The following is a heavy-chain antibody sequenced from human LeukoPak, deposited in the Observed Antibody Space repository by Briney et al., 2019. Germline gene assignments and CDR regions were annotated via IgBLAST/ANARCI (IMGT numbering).Heavy chain of an antibody. D-gene: IGHD6-13*01. Sequence: SETLSLTCTVSVGSISSSSYYSGWIRQPPGKGLEWIGCIYYSGGTFYNPSLKSRVTISVDTAKNQFSLKLSSVTAADTAVYYCARPGIAAAGNIDYWGQGTLVTVSS. CDR1: VGSISSSSYY. J-gene: IGHJ4*02. V-gene: IGHV4-39*01. CDR3: ARPGIAAAGNIDY. CDR2: IYYSGGT.